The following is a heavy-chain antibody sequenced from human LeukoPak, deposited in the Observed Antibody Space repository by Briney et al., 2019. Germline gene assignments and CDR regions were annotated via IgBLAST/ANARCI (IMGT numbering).Heavy chain of an antibody. CDR1: GGTFSSYA. D-gene: IGHD3-3*01. CDR3: ASGRRVTIFGVVIMDV. Sequence: ASVKVSCKASGGTFSSYAISWVRQAPGQGLEWMGRIIPILGIANYAQKFQGRVTITADKSTSTAYMELSSLRSEDTAVYYCASGRRVTIFGVVIMDVWGQGTTVTVSS. J-gene: IGHJ6*02. CDR2: IIPILGIA. V-gene: IGHV1-69*04.